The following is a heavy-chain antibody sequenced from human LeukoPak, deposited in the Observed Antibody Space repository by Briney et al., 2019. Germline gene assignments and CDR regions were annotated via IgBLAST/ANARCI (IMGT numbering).Heavy chain of an antibody. Sequence: GGSLRLSCAVSGFTFSNYAMTWVRQAPGKGLEWVSVISASGGSTYYADSVKGRFTISRDNSKNTLYLQMNSLRAEDTAVYYCAKVILYSYFDYWGQGTLVTVSS. CDR2: ISASGGST. CDR3: AKVILYSYFDY. D-gene: IGHD2-2*02. CDR1: GFTFSNYA. J-gene: IGHJ4*02. V-gene: IGHV3-23*01.